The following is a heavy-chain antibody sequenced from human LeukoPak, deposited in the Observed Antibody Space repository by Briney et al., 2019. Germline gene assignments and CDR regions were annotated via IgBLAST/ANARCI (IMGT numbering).Heavy chain of an antibody. D-gene: IGHD5-12*01. Sequence: GGSLRLSCAASGFTFSSYWMHWVRQAPGKGLVWVSRINSDGSSTSCADSVKGRFTISRDNAKNTLYLQMNSLRAEDTAVYYCARALSGYDLFDYWGQGTLVTVSS. CDR2: INSDGSST. CDR1: GFTFSSYW. CDR3: ARALSGYDLFDY. V-gene: IGHV3-74*01. J-gene: IGHJ4*02.